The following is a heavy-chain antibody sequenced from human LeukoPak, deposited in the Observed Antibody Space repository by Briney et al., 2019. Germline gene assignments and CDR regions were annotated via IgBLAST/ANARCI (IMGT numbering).Heavy chain of an antibody. CDR2: INDSGST. CDR3: ARGRTYYRSGSFDY. V-gene: IGHV4-34*01. J-gene: IGHJ4*02. D-gene: IGHD3-10*01. CDR1: GGSLSGYY. Sequence: SETLSLTCAVYGGSLSGYYWSWIRQSPGKGLEWIGEINDSGSTNYNPSLKSRVTISVDTSKNQFSLKLSSVTAADTAVYYCARGRTYYRSGSFDYWGQGTLATVS.